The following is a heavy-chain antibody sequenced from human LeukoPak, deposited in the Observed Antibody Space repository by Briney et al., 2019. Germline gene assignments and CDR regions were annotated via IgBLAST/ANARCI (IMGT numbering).Heavy chain of an antibody. J-gene: IGHJ6*02. CDR2: MNPNSGNT. V-gene: IGHV1-8*01. CDR1: GYTFTSYD. D-gene: IGHD6-13*01. Sequence: ASVKVSCKASGYTFTSYDINWVRQATGQGLEWMGWMNPNSGNTGYAQKFQGRVTMTRNTSISTAYMELSSLRSEDPAVYYCARADSSSWTSYYYYGMDVWGQGTTVTVSS. CDR3: ARADSSSWTSYYYYGMDV.